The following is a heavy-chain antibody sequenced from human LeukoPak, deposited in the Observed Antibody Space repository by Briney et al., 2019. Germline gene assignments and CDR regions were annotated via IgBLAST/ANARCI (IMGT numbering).Heavy chain of an antibody. CDR2: IPASGGNT. Sequence: GGSLRLSCAASGFTFSTFGMRWVRQAPGKGLEWVSTIPASGGNTYYADSVRGRFTISRDNSKNTLYLQMNSLRAEDTAVYYCANEIRPNDYWGQGTQVTVSS. CDR1: GFTFSTFG. J-gene: IGHJ4*02. CDR3: ANEIRPNDY. D-gene: IGHD4-17*01. V-gene: IGHV3-23*01.